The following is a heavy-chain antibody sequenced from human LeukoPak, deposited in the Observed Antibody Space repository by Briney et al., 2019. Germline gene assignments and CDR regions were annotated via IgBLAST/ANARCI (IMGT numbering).Heavy chain of an antibody. V-gene: IGHV3-23*01. CDR1: GFTFSSFA. CDR3: AKGEVVTAILPFDP. D-gene: IGHD2-21*02. CDR2: ISGSGDST. J-gene: IGHJ5*02. Sequence: PGGSLRLSCAASGFTFSSFALSWVRQAPGKGLEWVSSISGSGDSTYYMESVKGRFTISRDNSENTLYLQMNSLRAEDTAVYYCAKGEVVTAILPFDPWGQGTLVTVSS.